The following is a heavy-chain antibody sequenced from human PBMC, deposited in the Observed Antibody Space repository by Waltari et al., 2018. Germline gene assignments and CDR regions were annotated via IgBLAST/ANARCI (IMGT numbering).Heavy chain of an antibody. J-gene: IGHJ4*02. CDR1: GFTCRHYA. CDR3: AALYNFWCDVT. Sequence: QVQLLHSGGGVVQPDRSLRLSCVVFGFTCRHYAMLWVRQAPGKGLEWVAVISFDDDNKYYADCVKGRLTSSRDNSRSTLYLQMNSLRIDDTAVYYCAALYNFWCDVTWGQGTLVTVSS. CDR2: ISFDDDNK. V-gene: IGHV3-30*01. D-gene: IGHD3-3*01.